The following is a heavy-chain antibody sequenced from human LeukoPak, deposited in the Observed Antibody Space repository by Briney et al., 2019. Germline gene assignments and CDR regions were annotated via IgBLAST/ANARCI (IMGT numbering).Heavy chain of an antibody. CDR2: IYSGGST. D-gene: IGHD6-19*01. Sequence: SGGSLRLSCAASGFTVSSNYMSWVRQAPGKGLEWVSVIYSGGSTYYADSVKGRFTISRDNSKNTLYLQMNSLRAEDTAVYYCARDLVARSGWYGLDYWGQGTLVTVSS. CDR1: GFTVSSNY. V-gene: IGHV3-66*01. CDR3: ARDLVARSGWYGLDY. J-gene: IGHJ4*02.